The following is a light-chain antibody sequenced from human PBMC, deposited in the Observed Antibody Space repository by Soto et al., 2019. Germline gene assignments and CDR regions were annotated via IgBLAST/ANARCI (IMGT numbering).Light chain of an antibody. CDR1: KLGDRY. V-gene: IGLV3-1*01. Sequence: SYELTQPPSVSVSPGQTASITCSGDKLGDRYVCWYQQKPGQSPVLVIYQNTKRPSGIPERFSGSNSGNTATLTISGTQAMDEADYYCQAWDSSTVVFGGGTKLTVL. CDR3: QAWDSSTVV. CDR2: QNT. J-gene: IGLJ2*01.